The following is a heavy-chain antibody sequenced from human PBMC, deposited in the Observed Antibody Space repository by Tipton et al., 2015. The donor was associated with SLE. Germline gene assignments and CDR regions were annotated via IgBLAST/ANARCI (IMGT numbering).Heavy chain of an antibody. CDR2: IYYSGST. V-gene: IGHV4-39*01. J-gene: IGHJ4*02. CDR1: GGSISSSSYY. D-gene: IGHD3-10*01. Sequence: LRLSCTVSGGSISSSSYYWGWIRQPPGKGLEWIGSIYYSGSTYYNPSLKSRVTISVDTSKNQFSLKLSSVTAADTAVYYCARHRRGWFGELLPYYFDYWGQGTLVTVSS. CDR3: ARHRRGWFGELLPYYFDY.